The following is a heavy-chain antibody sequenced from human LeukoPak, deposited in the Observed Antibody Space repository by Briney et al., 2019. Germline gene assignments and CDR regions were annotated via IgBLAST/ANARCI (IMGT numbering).Heavy chain of an antibody. D-gene: IGHD6-19*01. CDR3: ARDQAVAGLGDYYYGMDV. V-gene: IGHV3-33*01. CDR1: GFTFSSYG. CDR2: IWYDGSNK. Sequence: GRSLRLSCAASGFTFSSYGMHWVRQAPGKGLEWVAVIWYDGSNKYYADSVKGRFTISRDNSKNTLYLQMNSLRAEDTAVYYCARDQAVAGLGDYYYGMDVWGQGTTVTVSS. J-gene: IGHJ6*02.